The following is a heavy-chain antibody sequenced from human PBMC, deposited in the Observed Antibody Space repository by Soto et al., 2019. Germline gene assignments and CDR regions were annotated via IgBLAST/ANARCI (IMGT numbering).Heavy chain of an antibody. J-gene: IGHJ4*02. V-gene: IGHV3-33*01. CDR2: IWYDGSNK. CDR3: ASPEFEDGGGSSWYRLSN. CDR1: GFTFSSYG. Sequence: GGSLRLSCAASGFTFSSYGMHWVRQAPGKGLEWVAVIWYDGSNKYYADSVKGRFTISRDNSKNTLYLQMNSLRAEDTAVYYCASPEFEDGGGSSWYRLSNWGQGTLVTVSS. D-gene: IGHD6-13*01.